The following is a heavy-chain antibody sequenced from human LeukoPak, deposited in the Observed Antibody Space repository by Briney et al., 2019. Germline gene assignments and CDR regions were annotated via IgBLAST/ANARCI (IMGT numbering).Heavy chain of an antibody. CDR1: GXTFSSYG. CDR2: ISYDGSKK. D-gene: IGHD6-6*01. CDR3: VKSRGPYSSSSGYGMDV. Sequence: PGRSLRLSCAASGXTFSSYGMHWVRQAPGKGLEWVAVISYDGSKKYYVDSAKGRFTISRDNSKKMVYLEMNSLRVEDTALYYCVKSRGPYSSSSGYGMDVWGQGTTVIVSS. J-gene: IGHJ6*02. V-gene: IGHV3-30*18.